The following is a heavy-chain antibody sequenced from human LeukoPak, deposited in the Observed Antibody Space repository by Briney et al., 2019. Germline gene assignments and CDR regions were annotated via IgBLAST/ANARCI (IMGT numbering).Heavy chain of an antibody. CDR2: ISPGSSYI. CDR3: ASKVTTPEARYYYMDV. Sequence: GGSLRLSCAASGFTFNKYAMNRVRQAPGKGLEWGSSISPGSSYIYYADSVKGRFTISTDNTRNSLYLLMNSLRAEDTAVYYCASKVTTPEARYYYMDVWGKGTTVTVSS. CDR1: GFTFNKYA. J-gene: IGHJ6*03. D-gene: IGHD4-17*01. V-gene: IGHV3-21*01.